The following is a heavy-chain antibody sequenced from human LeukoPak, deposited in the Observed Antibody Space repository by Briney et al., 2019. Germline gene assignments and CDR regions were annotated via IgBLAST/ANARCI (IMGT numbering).Heavy chain of an antibody. J-gene: IGHJ4*02. CDR3: AKNGGSQCYSHLDS. CDR1: GFTFSSYA. V-gene: IGHV3-23*01. Sequence: GGSLRLSCAASGFTFSSYAMSWVRQAPGKGLEWVSGTSGSGGSTYYAGSVKGRFTISGDNSKNTLYLQMNSLRVEDTAVYYCAKNGGSQCYSHLDSWGQGTLVTVSS. CDR2: TSGSGGST. D-gene: IGHD2-15*01.